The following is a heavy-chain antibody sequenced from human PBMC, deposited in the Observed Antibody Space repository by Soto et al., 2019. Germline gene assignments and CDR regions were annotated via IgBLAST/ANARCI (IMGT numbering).Heavy chain of an antibody. CDR3: ARESRRYYYDRSGYYRGPYYYYGMDV. CDR2: INPNSGGT. D-gene: IGHD3-22*01. CDR1: GYTFTGYY. J-gene: IGHJ6*02. Sequence: GASVKVSCKASGYTFTGYYMHWVRQAPGQGLEWMGWINPNSGGTNYAQKCQGWVTMTRDTSISTAYMELSRLRSDDTAVYYCARESRRYYYDRSGYYRGPYYYYGMDVWGQGTTVTVSS. V-gene: IGHV1-2*04.